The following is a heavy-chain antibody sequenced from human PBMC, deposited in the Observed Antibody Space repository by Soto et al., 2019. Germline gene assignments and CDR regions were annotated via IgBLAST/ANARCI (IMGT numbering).Heavy chain of an antibody. CDR3: TRNLYNTGDFDH. J-gene: IGHJ4*02. Sequence: QVQLMQSGAEVRKPGASVKVSCKASGYTFTDYDINWVRQATGQGLEWLGWMTPKSGYTGNAQKFQGRVTLTRDTSRGTAYMELSSLTSEDTAVYYCTRNLYNTGDFDHWGQGTLVTVSS. CDR1: GYTFTDYD. V-gene: IGHV1-8*02. D-gene: IGHD1-20*01. CDR2: MTPKSGYT.